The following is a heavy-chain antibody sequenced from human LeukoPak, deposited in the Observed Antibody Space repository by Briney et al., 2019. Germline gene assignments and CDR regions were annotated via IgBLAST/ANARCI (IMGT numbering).Heavy chain of an antibody. D-gene: IGHD3-3*01. J-gene: IGHJ6*02. CDR1: GYTFTGYY. CDR3: ARGGYDFVYYYYGMDV. CDR2: INPNSGGT. Sequence: ASVKVSCKASGYTFTGYYMHWVRQAPGQGLEWMGRINPNSGGTNYAQKFQGRVTMTRDTSISTAYMELSRLKSDDTAVYYCARGGYDFVYYYYGMDVWGQGTTVTVSS. V-gene: IGHV1-2*06.